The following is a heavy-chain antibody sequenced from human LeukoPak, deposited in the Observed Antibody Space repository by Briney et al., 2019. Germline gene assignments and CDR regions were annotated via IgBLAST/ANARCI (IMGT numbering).Heavy chain of an antibody. CDR3: ARTRYYYNSRSYGAPYYFDY. V-gene: IGHV4-61*02. CDR2: IYTSGST. J-gene: IGHJ4*02. CDR1: GGSISSGSYY. D-gene: IGHD3-10*01. Sequence: SETLSLTCTVSGGSISSGSYYWSWIRQPAGKGLEWIGRIYTSGSTYYNPSLKSRVTISVDTSKNQFSLKLGSVTAADTAVYYCARTRYYYNSRSYGAPYYFDYWGQGTLVTVSS.